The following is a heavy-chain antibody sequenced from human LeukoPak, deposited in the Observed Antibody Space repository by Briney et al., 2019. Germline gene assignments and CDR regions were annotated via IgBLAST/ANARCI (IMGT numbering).Heavy chain of an antibody. V-gene: IGHV4-59*08. CDR2: IYYSGST. Sequence: KPSETLSLTCTVSGGSISSYYWSWIRQPPGKGLEWIGYIYYSGSTNYNPSLKSRVTISVDTSKNQFSLKLSSVTAADTAVYYCARTASARYSYGGWFDYWGQGTLVTVSS. D-gene: IGHD5-18*01. CDR1: GGSISSYY. J-gene: IGHJ4*02. CDR3: ARTASARYSYGGWFDY.